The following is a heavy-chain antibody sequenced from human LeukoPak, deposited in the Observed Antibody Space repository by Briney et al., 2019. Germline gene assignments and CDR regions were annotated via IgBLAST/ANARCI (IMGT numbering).Heavy chain of an antibody. CDR2: IIPILGMA. Sequence: SVKVSCKASGGTFSSYAISWVRQAPGQGLEWMGRIIPILGMANYAQKFQGRVTITADKSTSTAYMELSSLRSEDTAVYYCARDFRSGSSGWYFRHWGQGTLVTVSS. CDR1: GGTFSSYA. V-gene: IGHV1-69*04. CDR3: ARDFRSGSSGWYFRH. J-gene: IGHJ1*01. D-gene: IGHD6-19*01.